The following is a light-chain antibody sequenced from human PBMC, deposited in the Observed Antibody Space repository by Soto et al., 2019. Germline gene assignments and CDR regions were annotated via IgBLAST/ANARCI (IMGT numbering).Light chain of an antibody. J-gene: IGKJ1*01. V-gene: IGKV1-5*01. CDR3: QQYDGYST. CDR2: DAS. Sequence: DIQMTQSPSTLSASVGDRVSITCRASQSISSWLAWYQQKPGKAPKLLIYDASGLKSGVPSRFSGSESGTEFTLTISSLQPDDFATYYCQQYDGYSTFGQGTKVDI. CDR1: QSISSW.